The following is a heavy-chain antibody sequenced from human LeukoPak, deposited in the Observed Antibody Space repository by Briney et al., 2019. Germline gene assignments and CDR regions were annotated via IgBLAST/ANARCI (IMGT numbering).Heavy chain of an antibody. CDR3: ARESGAYYFDY. CDR2: IKQDGSEK. J-gene: IGHJ4*02. Sequence: PGGSLRLSCAASGFTFSSYWMSWVRQAPGKGLEWVANIKQDGSEKYYVDSVKGRFTISRGNSKNTLYLQMNSLRAEDTAVYYCARESGAYYFDYWGQGTLVTVSS. V-gene: IGHV3-7*01. CDR1: GFTFSSYW. D-gene: IGHD3-10*01.